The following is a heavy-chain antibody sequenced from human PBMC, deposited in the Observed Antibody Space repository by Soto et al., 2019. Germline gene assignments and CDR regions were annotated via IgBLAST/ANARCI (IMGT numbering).Heavy chain of an antibody. D-gene: IGHD2-2*01. CDR3: ARQYIVVVPAARPDAFDI. CDR2: IYYSGST. CDR1: GGSISSSSYY. V-gene: IGHV4-39*01. Sequence: QLQLQESGPGLVKPSETLSLTCTVSGGSISSSSYYWGWIRQPPGKGLEWIGSIYYSGSTYYNPSLKSRVTISVDTSKNQFSLKLSSVTAADTAVYYCARQYIVVVPAARPDAFDIWGQGTMVTVSS. J-gene: IGHJ3*02.